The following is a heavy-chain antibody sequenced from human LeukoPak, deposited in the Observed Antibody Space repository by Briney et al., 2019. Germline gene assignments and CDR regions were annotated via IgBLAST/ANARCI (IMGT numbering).Heavy chain of an antibody. V-gene: IGHV3-7*01. CDR1: GFTVYNNG. CDR3: VRDRGYCSGGTCYALWDY. Sequence: GGSLRLSCAASGFTVYNNGLTWVRQAPGKGLEWVAHIKEDGGEKHYVDPVKGRFTISRDNAKNSLYLQMNSLRAEDTAMYYCVRDRGYCSGGTCYALWDYWGQGTLVTVSS. J-gene: IGHJ4*02. D-gene: IGHD2-15*01. CDR2: IKEDGGEK.